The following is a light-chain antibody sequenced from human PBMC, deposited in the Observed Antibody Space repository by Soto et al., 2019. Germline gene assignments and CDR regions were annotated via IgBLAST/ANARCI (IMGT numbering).Light chain of an antibody. Sequence: EIVLTQSPGSLSLSPGERATLSCRASQSVDSSFFAWYQQKPGQAPRLLISGASNRATGIPDRFSGRGSGTEFTLTITGLEPEDFAVYYCQQYVSSGTFGQGTKVEIK. CDR3: QQYVSSGT. J-gene: IGKJ1*01. V-gene: IGKV3-20*01. CDR1: QSVDSSF. CDR2: GAS.